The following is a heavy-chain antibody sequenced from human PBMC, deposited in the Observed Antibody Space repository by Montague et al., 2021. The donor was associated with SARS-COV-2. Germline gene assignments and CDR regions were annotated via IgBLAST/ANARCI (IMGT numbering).Heavy chain of an antibody. V-gene: IGHV4-34*01. CDR3: ARARQDVVVPALGIGAYYYYYYMDV. CDR2: INHSGST. J-gene: IGHJ6*03. D-gene: IGHD2-2*01. CDR1: GGSFSGNY. Sequence: SETLSLTCAVYGGSFSGNYWSWIRQPPGKGLEWIGEINHSGSTNYNPSLKSRVTISVDTSKNQFSLKLSSVTAADTAVYYCARARQDVVVPALGIGAYYYYYYMDVWGKGTTVTVSS.